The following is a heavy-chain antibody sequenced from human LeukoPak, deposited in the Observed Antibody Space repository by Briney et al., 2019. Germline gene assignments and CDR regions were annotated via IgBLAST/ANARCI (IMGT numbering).Heavy chain of an antibody. CDR3: ARDSSYSNHRWFDP. CDR1: GGSISSGGYY. D-gene: IGHD4-11*01. J-gene: IGHJ5*02. CDR2: IYHSGST. Sequence: PSQTLSLTCTVSGGSISSGGYYWSWIRQPPGKGLEWIGYIYHSGSTYYNPSLKSRVTISVDRSKNQFSLKLSSVTAADTAVYYCARDSSYSNHRWFDPWGQGTLVTVSS. V-gene: IGHV4-30-2*01.